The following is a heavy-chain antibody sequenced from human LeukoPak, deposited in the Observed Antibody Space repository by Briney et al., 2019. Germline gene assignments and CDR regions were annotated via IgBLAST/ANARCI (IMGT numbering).Heavy chain of an antibody. CDR3: AKDMYDILTGYDIGRDNWFDP. J-gene: IGHJ5*02. V-gene: IGHV3-30*18. CDR2: ISYDGRNN. Sequence: GGSLRLSCTASGFTFSNYGMHWVRQAPGKGLEWVAVISYDGRNNYYADSVKGRFTISRDNFKNTLYLQMNSLRAEDTAVYYCAKDMYDILTGYDIGRDNWFDPWGQGTLVSVSS. D-gene: IGHD3-9*01. CDR1: GFTFSNYG.